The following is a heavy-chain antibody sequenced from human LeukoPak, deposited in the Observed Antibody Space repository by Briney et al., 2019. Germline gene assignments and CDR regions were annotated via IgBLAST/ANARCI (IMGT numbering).Heavy chain of an antibody. V-gene: IGHV1-18*01. CDR3: ARGPPLMGGSYHYSDY. J-gene: IGHJ4*02. Sequence: ASVKVSCKASGYTFTSYGISWVRQAPGQGLEWMGWISAYNGNTNYAQKLQGRVTMTTDTSTSTAYMGLRSLRSDDTAVYYCARGPPLMGGSYHYSDYWGQGTLVTVSS. CDR1: GYTFTSYG. D-gene: IGHD1-26*01. CDR2: ISAYNGNT.